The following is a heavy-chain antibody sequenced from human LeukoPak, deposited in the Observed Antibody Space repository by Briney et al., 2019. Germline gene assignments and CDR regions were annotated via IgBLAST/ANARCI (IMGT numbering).Heavy chain of an antibody. J-gene: IGHJ6*03. CDR2: ISYDGSNK. D-gene: IGHD1-26*01. Sequence: GGSLRLSCAASGFTFSSYSIHWVRQAPGKGLEWVAVISYDGSNKYYADSVKGRFTISRDNSKNMLYLEMNSLRAEDTALYYCAKDGDTVSGTYYFDMDVWGKGTTVTISS. CDR1: GFTFSSYS. CDR3: AKDGDTVSGTYYFDMDV. V-gene: IGHV3-30*18.